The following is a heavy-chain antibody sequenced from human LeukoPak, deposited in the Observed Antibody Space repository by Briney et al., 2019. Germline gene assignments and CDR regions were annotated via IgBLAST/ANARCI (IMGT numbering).Heavy chain of an antibody. Sequence: GASVKVSCKAPGYTFSSGYYLHWVRQAPGQGLEWMGWINPNNGDTNYAQKFQGRVTMTRDTSISTAYMELSRLRSDDAAVYFCARGAYYNFWSGFYYSPHFDYWGQGTLVTVSS. CDR3: ARGAYYNFWSGFYYSPHFDY. V-gene: IGHV1-2*02. D-gene: IGHD3-3*01. CDR1: GYTFSSGYY. CDR2: INPNNGDT. J-gene: IGHJ4*02.